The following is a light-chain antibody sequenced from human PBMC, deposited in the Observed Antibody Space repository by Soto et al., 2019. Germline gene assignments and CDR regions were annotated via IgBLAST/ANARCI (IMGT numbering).Light chain of an antibody. Sequence: EIVLTQSPGTLSLSPGERATLSCRASQSVSSNYLTWYQQKPGQAPGLLIHGASRRATGIPDRFSGSGSGTDFTLTISRLEPEDFAVYYCQQRSNWPLTFGGGTKVDIK. CDR1: QSVSSNY. V-gene: IGKV3D-20*02. J-gene: IGKJ4*01. CDR2: GAS. CDR3: QQRSNWPLT.